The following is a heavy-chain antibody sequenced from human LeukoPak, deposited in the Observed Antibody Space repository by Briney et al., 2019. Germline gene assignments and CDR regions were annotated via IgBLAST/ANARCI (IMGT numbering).Heavy chain of an antibody. J-gene: IGHJ6*02. D-gene: IGHD3-10*01. CDR1: GYTFTGYY. CDR3: ARDGGVGLLWFGELLHGMDV. V-gene: IGHV1-2*02. CDR2: INPNSGGT. Sequence: ASVKVSCKASGYTFTGYYMHWVRQAPGQGLEWMGWINPNSGGTNYAQKFQGRVTMTRDTSISTACMELSRLRSDDTAVYYCARDGGVGLLWFGELLHGMDVWGQGTTVTVSS.